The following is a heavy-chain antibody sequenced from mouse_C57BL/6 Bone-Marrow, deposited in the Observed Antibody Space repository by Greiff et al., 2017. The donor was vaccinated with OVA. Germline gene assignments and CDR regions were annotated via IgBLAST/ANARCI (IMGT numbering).Heavy chain of an antibody. CDR3: ARGDGYYVPYYYAMDY. Sequence: VQLQQPGPELVKPGASVKLSCKASGYTFTSYWMHWVKQRPGQGLEWIGNINPSNGGTNYNEKFKSKATLTVDKSSSTAYMQLSSLTSEDSAVYYCARGDGYYVPYYYAMDYWGQGTSVTVSS. V-gene: IGHV1-53*01. J-gene: IGHJ4*01. D-gene: IGHD2-3*01. CDR2: INPSNGGT. CDR1: GYTFTSYW.